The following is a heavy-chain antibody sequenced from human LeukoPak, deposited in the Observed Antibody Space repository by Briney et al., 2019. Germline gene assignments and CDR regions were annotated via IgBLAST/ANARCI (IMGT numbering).Heavy chain of an antibody. D-gene: IGHD4-17*01. CDR2: IYYSGST. Sequence: PSETLSLTCTVSGGSISSGGYYWSWIRQHPGKGLEWIGYIYYSGSTYYNPSLKSRVTISVDTSKNQFSLKLSSVTAADTAVYYCARGWSNDYGDYAVAEYFQHWGQGTLVTVSS. V-gene: IGHV4-31*03. CDR1: GGSISSGGYY. J-gene: IGHJ1*01. CDR3: ARGWSNDYGDYAVAEYFQH.